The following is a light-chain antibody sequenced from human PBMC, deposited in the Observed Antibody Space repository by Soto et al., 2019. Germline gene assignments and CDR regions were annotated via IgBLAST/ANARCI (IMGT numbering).Light chain of an antibody. V-gene: IGKV1-33*01. CDR2: DAS. CDR1: QDIAKY. J-gene: IGKJ4*01. CDR3: QQYDDLLS. Sequence: DIQMTQSPSSLSASVGDRVTITCQASQDIAKYLNWYQQKPGNAPKLLIYDASELHAGVPSRFSGSGSGTDFTFTISSVKPEDFATYYCQQYDDLLSFGGGTNVEIK.